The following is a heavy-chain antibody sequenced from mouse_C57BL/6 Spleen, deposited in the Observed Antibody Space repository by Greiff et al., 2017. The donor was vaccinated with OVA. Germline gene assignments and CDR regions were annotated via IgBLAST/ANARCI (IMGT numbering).Heavy chain of an antibody. CDR1: GYTFTDYN. CDR3: ARGDYDGGYYAMDY. J-gene: IGHJ4*01. Sequence: EVKLQQSGPELVKPGASVKIPCKASGYTFTDYNMDWVKQSHGKSLEWIGDINPNNGGTIYNQKFKGKATLTVDKSSSTAYMELRSLTSEDTAVYYCARGDYDGGYYAMDYWGQGTSVTVSS. CDR2: INPNNGGT. V-gene: IGHV1-18*01. D-gene: IGHD2-4*01.